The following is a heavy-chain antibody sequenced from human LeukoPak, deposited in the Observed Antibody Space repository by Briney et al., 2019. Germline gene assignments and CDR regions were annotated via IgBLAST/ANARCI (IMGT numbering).Heavy chain of an antibody. CDR3: AKAKGGL. V-gene: IGHV3-23*01. D-gene: IGHD2-15*01. J-gene: IGHJ4*02. Sequence: PGGPLRLSCVASGFTFSIYTMTWFRQAPEKGLEWVSSISGSGDATYFADSVRGRFTLSRDNSRNTLFLQMDSLRVDDTAVYYCAKAKGGLWGQGTLVTVSS. CDR1: GFTFSIYT. CDR2: ISGSGDAT.